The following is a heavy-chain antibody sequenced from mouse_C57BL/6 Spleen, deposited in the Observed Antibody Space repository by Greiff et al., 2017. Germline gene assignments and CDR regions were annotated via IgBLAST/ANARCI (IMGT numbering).Heavy chain of an antibody. CDR3: AAYDYGAWFAY. CDR2: IYPGGGYT. V-gene: IGHV1-63*01. D-gene: IGHD2-4*01. CDR1: GYTFTNYW. J-gene: IGHJ3*01. Sequence: LVESGAELVRPGTSVKMSCKASGYTFTNYWIGWAKQRPGHGLEWIGDIYPGGGYTNYNEKFKGKATLTADKSSSTAYMQFSSLTSEDSAIYYCAAYDYGAWFAYWGQGTLVTVSA.